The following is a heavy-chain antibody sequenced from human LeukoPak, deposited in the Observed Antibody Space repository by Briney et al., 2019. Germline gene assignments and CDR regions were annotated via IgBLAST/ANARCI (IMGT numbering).Heavy chain of an antibody. CDR2: IIPILGIA. J-gene: IGHJ4*02. Sequence: EASVKVSCKASGGTSSTYAIGWVRQAPGQGLEWMGRIIPILGIANYAQKFQGRVTITADKSTSTAYMELSSLRSEDTAVYYCARELDNYGGSAYFDYWGQGTLVTVSS. CDR1: GGTSSTYA. CDR3: ARELDNYGGSAYFDY. D-gene: IGHD4-23*01. V-gene: IGHV1-69*04.